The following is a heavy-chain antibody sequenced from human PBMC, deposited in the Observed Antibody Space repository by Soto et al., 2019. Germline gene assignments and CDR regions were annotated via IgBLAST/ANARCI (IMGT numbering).Heavy chain of an antibody. J-gene: IGHJ6*02. V-gene: IGHV4-34*01. CDR3: RGRGIGYYYYGMVV. CDR2: INHSGST. Sequence: SETLSLTCAVYGGSLSGYYWSWIRQPPEKGLEWIGEINHSGSTNYNPSLKSRVTISVDTSKNQFSLKLSSVTAADTAVYYCRGRGIGYYYYGMVVWGQRTTVTVSS. D-gene: IGHD1-26*01. CDR1: GGSLSGYY.